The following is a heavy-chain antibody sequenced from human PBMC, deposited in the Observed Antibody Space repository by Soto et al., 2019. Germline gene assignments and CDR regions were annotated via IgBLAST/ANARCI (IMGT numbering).Heavy chain of an antibody. D-gene: IGHD6-19*01. CDR1: GFTFDSHW. CDR2: IKTDGYAA. CDR3: VRDSGVAADC. V-gene: IGHV3-74*01. Sequence: ESGGVLVQPGGSLRLSWVASGFTFDSHWMHWVRQAPGEGLVWVSRIKTDGYAAAYADSVKGRLTISSDNTKNTVYLQKNSLRAEDTAVYFCVRDSGVAADCWGQGTLVTVSS. J-gene: IGHJ4*02.